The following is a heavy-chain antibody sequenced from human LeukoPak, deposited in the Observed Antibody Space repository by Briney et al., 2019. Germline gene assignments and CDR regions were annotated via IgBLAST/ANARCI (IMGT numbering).Heavy chain of an antibody. CDR1: GFTFSDYY. J-gene: IGHJ4*02. V-gene: IGHV3-11*06. CDR2: ISSSSSYT. Sequence: PGGSLRLSCAASGFTFSDYYMSWIRQAPGKGLEWVSYISSSSSYTNYADSVKGRFTISRDNAKNSLYLQMNSLRAEDTAVYYCARDGGAAAGTFEYYFDYWGREPWSPSPQ. CDR3: ARDGGAAAGTFEYYFDY. D-gene: IGHD6-13*01.